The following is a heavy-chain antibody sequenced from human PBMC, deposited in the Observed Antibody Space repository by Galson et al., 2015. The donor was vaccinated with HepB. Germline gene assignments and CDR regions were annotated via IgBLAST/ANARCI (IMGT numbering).Heavy chain of an antibody. V-gene: IGHV3-33*01. CDR2: IWYDGSNK. CDR3: ARAGREELDYDDSSGFMFHGMDV. J-gene: IGHJ6*02. Sequence: LRLSCAGSGFIFSNYGMHWVRQAPGKGLEGVAAIWYDGSNKFYGDSVKGRFTISRDNSKNTVFLEMKSLRVEDTSVYYCARAGREELDYDDSSGFMFHGMDVWGQGTTVSVSS. CDR1: GFIFSNYG. D-gene: IGHD3-22*01.